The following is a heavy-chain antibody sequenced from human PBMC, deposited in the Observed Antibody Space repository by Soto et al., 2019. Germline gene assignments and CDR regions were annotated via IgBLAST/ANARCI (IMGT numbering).Heavy chain of an antibody. V-gene: IGHV5-51*01. CDR1: GYSFTSYW. CDR3: AREGGCVGGPCYSDY. Sequence: GESLKISCNGSGYSFTSYWIGWVRQRPGKGLGWMGIIYPGDSESRYSPSFQGLVTISANRSISTAYLQWSSWKASDTAMYSCAREGGCVGGPCYSDYWGQGTLVTVSS. J-gene: IGHJ4*02. D-gene: IGHD2-15*01. CDR2: IYPGDSES.